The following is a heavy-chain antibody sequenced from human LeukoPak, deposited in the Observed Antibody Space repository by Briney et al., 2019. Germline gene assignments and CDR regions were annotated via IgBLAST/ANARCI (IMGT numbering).Heavy chain of an antibody. V-gene: IGHV3-48*03. CDR3: ARAFGELSWFDP. Sequence: GGSLRLSCAASAFTFSSYEMNWVRQAPGKGLEWVSYISISGSTIYYADSVKGRFTISRDNAENSLYLQMNSLRAEDTAVYYCARAFGELSWFDPWGQGTLVTVSS. CDR1: AFTFSSYE. D-gene: IGHD3-10*01. CDR2: ISISGSTI. J-gene: IGHJ5*02.